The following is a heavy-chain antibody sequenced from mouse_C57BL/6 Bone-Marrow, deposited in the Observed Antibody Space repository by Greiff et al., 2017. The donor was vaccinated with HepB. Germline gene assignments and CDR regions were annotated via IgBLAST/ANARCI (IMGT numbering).Heavy chain of an antibody. J-gene: IGHJ3*01. V-gene: IGHV1-18*01. D-gene: IGHD1-1*01. CDR2: INPNNGGT. Sequence: EVQRVESGPELVKPGASVKIPCKASGYTFTDYNMDWVKQSHGKSLEWIGDINPNNGGTIYNQKFKGKATLTVDKSSSTAYMELRSLTSEDTAVYYCARSAHYYGSAWFAYWGQGTLVTVSA. CDR3: ARSAHYYGSAWFAY. CDR1: GYTFTDYN.